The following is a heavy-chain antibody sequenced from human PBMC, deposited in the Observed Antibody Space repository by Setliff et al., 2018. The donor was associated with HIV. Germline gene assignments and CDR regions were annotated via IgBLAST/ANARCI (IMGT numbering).Heavy chain of an antibody. V-gene: IGHV4-39*01. CDR1: GGSVSSSSHY. Sequence: PSETLSLTCSVSGGSVSSSSHYWGWIRQPPGKGLEWIGSIYYSGSTYYNPSLKSRLTISVDTSNNQFSLKLTSVTDADTAVYYCARQGHNYDSSGYLIPAGYFQHWGQGTLVTVSS. CDR2: IYYSGST. D-gene: IGHD3-22*01. CDR3: ARQGHNYDSSGYLIPAGYFQH. J-gene: IGHJ1*01.